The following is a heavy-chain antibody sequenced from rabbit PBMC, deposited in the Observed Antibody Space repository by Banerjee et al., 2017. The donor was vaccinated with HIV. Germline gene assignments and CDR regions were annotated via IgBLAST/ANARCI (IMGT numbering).Heavy chain of an antibody. CDR2: IYTSSSGST. CDR3: ARAYTVSSSFYRYYFPL. CDR1: GFSFSDYYY. V-gene: IGHV1S40*01. Sequence: QSLEESGGDLVKPGASLTLTCTASGFSFSDYYYMCWVRQAPGKGLELIACIYTSSSGSTWYASWAKGRFTISKTSSTTVTLQMTSLTVADTATYFCARAYTVSSSFYRYYFPLWGQGTLVTVS. J-gene: IGHJ4*01. D-gene: IGHD1-1*01.